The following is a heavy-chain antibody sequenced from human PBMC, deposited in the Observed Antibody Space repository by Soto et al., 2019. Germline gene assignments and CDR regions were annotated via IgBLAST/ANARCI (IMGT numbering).Heavy chain of an antibody. CDR3: AKVAHYGFWSGYKMDV. CDR1: GFTFSSYA. Sequence: GGSLRLSCAASGFTFSSYAMSWVRQAPGKGLEWVSAISGSGGSTYYADSVKGRFTISRDNYKNTLYLQMNSLRAEDTAVYYWAKVAHYGFWSGYKMDVCGKGARVSVSS. CDR2: ISGSGGST. D-gene: IGHD3-3*01. J-gene: IGHJ6*03. V-gene: IGHV3-23*01.